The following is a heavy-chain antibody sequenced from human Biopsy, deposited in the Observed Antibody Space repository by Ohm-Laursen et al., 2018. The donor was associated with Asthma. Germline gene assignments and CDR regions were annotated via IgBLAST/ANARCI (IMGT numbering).Heavy chain of an antibody. CDR1: GGTFKTYV. D-gene: IGHD2-2*01. J-gene: IGHJ4*02. V-gene: IGHV1-69*01. CDR3: ARKAGSCISRTCYSLDF. Sequence: SSVKVSCKSLGGTFKTYVIGWVRQAPGQGLEWMGWINSGFGTTTYPQKFQDRVTITADDSTSTVYMELSSLRSEDSAVYYCARKAGSCISRTCYSLDFWGQGTLVTVSS. CDR2: INSGFGTT.